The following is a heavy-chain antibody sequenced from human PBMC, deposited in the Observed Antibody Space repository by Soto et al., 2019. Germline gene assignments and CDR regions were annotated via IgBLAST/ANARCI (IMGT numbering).Heavy chain of an antibody. V-gene: IGHV4-31*03. CDR3: AREDRSEKARFDL. D-gene: IGHD3-22*01. CDR1: GGSLTSGDYY. J-gene: IGHJ5*02. CDR2: ITYSVST. Sequence: PSETLSLTCIVSGGSLTSGDYYWSWLRQHTGKGLEWFAYITYSVSTYYNPSLKGRVTISIDTSNNQFSLKLNCVTAADTAVYYCAREDRSEKARFDLWGQGTPVTVSS.